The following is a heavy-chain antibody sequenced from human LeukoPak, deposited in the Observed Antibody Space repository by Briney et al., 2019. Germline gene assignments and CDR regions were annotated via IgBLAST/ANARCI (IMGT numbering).Heavy chain of an antibody. D-gene: IGHD2-21*02. Sequence: GGSLRLSCAASGFSFSSYSMNWVRLAPGKGLEWVSSISSSSSYIYYADSVKGRFTISRDNAKNSLYLQMNSLRAEDTAVYYCARGPNCGGDCYSSDAFDIWGQGTMVTVSS. CDR3: ARGPNCGGDCYSSDAFDI. V-gene: IGHV3-21*01. J-gene: IGHJ3*02. CDR2: ISSSSSYI. CDR1: GFSFSSYS.